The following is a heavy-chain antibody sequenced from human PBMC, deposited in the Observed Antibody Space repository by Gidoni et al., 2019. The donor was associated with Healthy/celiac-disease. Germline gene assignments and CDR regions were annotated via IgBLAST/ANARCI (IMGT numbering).Heavy chain of an antibody. CDR3: ARGRKDDYGDSRVFDY. D-gene: IGHD4-17*01. Sequence: QVQLVQSGAEVKKPGSSGKVSCKASGGTFSSYAISWVRQAPGQGLEWMGRIIPILGIANYAQKFQGRVTITADKSTSTAYMELSSLRSEDTAVYYCARGRKDDYGDSRVFDYWGQGTLVTVSS. CDR1: GGTFSSYA. CDR2: IIPILGIA. J-gene: IGHJ4*02. V-gene: IGHV1-69*04.